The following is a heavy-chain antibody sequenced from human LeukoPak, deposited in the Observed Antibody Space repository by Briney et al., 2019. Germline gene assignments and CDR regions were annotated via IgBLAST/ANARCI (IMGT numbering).Heavy chain of an antibody. V-gene: IGHV3-74*01. D-gene: IGHD3-10*01. J-gene: IGHJ5*02. CDR3: VRVGGERPRWFDP. Sequence: GGSLRLSCAASGFIFSSYWMHWVRQAPGKGLVWVSRINSEGSRINYADSVKGRFTISRDNAKNTLYLQMNSLRVEDTAVYYCVRVGGERPRWFDPWGQGTLVTVSS. CDR2: INSEGSRI. CDR1: GFIFSSYW.